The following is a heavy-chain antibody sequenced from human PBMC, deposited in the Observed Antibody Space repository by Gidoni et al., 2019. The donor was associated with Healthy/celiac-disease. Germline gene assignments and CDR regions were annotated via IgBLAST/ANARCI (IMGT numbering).Heavy chain of an antibody. CDR1: GFTFSNAW. CDR2: IKSKTDGGTT. D-gene: IGHD6-13*01. J-gene: IGHJ6*02. V-gene: IGHV3-15*01. Sequence: EVQLVESGGGLVKPGGSLRLSCAASGFTFSNAWMSWVRQAPGKGLEWVGRIKSKTDGGTTDYAAPVKGRFTISRDDSKNTLYLQMNSLKTEDTAVYYCTTGIAAAGTHYYYYGMDVWGQGTTVTVSS. CDR3: TTGIAAAGTHYYYYGMDV.